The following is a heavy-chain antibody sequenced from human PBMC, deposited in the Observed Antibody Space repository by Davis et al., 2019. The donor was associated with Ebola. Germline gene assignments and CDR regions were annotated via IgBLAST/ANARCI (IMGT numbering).Heavy chain of an antibody. D-gene: IGHD1-20*01. CDR1: GFTFSSYG. V-gene: IGHV3-33*01. Sequence: GESLKISCAASGFTFSSYGMHWVRQAPGKGLEWVAVIWYAGSNKYYADSVKGRFTISRDNSKNTLYLQMNSLRAEDTAVYYCAREARRYNWNYDYWAREPWSPSPQ. J-gene: IGHJ4*02. CDR3: AREARRYNWNYDY. CDR2: IWYAGSNK.